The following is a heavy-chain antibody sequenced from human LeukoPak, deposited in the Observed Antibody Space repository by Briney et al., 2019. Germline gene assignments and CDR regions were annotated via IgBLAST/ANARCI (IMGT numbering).Heavy chain of an antibody. J-gene: IGHJ4*02. Sequence: SVKVSCKTSGGTFSSYAITWVRQAPGQGLEWMGGIIPIFGTPNYAQKFQGRVTITADKSTSTAYMELSSLRSEDTAVYYCARNPYYYGSGSPYDYWGQGTLVTVSS. CDR3: ARNPYYYGSGSPYDY. CDR2: IIPIFGTP. CDR1: GGTFSSYA. D-gene: IGHD3-10*01. V-gene: IGHV1-69*06.